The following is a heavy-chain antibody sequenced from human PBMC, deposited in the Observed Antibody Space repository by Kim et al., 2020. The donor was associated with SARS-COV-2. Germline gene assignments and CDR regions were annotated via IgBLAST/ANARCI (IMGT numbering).Heavy chain of an antibody. D-gene: IGHD6-13*01. Sequence: GGSLRLSCAASGFTFDDYTMHWVRQAPGKGLEWVSLISWDGGSTYYADSVKGRFTISRDNSKNSLYLQMNSLRTEDTALYYCAKDRKPYSSPINWFDPWGQGTLVTVSS. CDR1: GFTFDDYT. CDR2: ISWDGGST. V-gene: IGHV3-43*01. CDR3: AKDRKPYSSPINWFDP. J-gene: IGHJ5*02.